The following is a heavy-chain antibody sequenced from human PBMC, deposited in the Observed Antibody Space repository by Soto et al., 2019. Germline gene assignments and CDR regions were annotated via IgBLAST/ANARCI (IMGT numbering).Heavy chain of an antibody. CDR3: VRDCYESSCFDY. CDR1: GGSISSYY. CDR2: ISYSWSN. J-gene: IGHJ4*02. Sequence: QVQLQESGPGLVKPSETLSLTCTVSGGSISSYYWSWIRQPPGKGLEWIRYISYSWSNNYYPSHKSRDTIAVNTYKNHFSLNVGSVTAADTAVYYCVRDCYESSCFDYWVQGILVTVSS. V-gene: IGHV4-59*01. D-gene: IGHD6-13*01.